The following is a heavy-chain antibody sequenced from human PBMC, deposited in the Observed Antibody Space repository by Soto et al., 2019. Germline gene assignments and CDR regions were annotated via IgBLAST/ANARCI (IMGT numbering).Heavy chain of an antibody. CDR1: GYIVSINNAA. CDR3: ERTVGWIEP. J-gene: IGHJ5*02. V-gene: IGHV6-1*01. D-gene: IGHD1-26*01. CDR2: TYYRSNWYK. Sequence: SHPVXLTCAISGYIVSINNAAFNFIRQSPSRGLEWLGRTYYRSNWYKQYAAYVKSRITINPDTSKNQFYLELNSVSPEDTDVYYCERTVGWIEPWGQGSLVNV.